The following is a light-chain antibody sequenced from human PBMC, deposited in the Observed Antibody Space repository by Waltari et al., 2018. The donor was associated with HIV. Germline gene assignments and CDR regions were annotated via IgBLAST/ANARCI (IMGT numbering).Light chain of an antibody. V-gene: IGKV3-15*01. CDR1: ETIPNN. CDR2: GAS. Sequence: EIIMTQSPLTLSVSPGDRVTLSCRASETIPNNLAWYQQNPGQAPRLLIYGASTRATGIPARLSGSGSGTDFSLTISSLQSEDFAVYYCQHYDNWPPWTFGQGTTVESK. CDR3: QHYDNWPPWT. J-gene: IGKJ1*01.